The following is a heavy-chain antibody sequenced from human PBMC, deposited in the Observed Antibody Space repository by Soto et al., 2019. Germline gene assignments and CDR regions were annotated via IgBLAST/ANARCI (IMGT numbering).Heavy chain of an antibody. CDR3: AKVNSYYGSGSYGWFDP. CDR1: GFTFDDYA. V-gene: IGHV3-9*01. J-gene: IGHJ5*02. D-gene: IGHD3-10*01. Sequence: EVQLVESGGGLVQPGRSLRLSCAASGFTFDDYAMHWVRQAPGKGLEWVSGISWNSGSIGYADSVKGRFTISGDNAKNSLYLQMNSLRAEDTALYYCAKVNSYYGSGSYGWFDPWGQGTLVTVSS. CDR2: ISWNSGSI.